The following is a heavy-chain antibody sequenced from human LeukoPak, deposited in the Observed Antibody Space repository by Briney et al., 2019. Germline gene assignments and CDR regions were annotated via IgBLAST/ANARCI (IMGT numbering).Heavy chain of an antibody. D-gene: IGHD6-6*01. V-gene: IGHV3-9*01. J-gene: IGHJ4*02. Sequence: GGSLRLSCAASGFTFDDYGLHWVRQVPGKGLEWVPGISCQSARFDADSVKGRFTISRDNAKNLLYLLMDSLRPEDSALYYCVKDAGIAARPWYFDSWGQGTQVIVSS. CDR2: ISCQSARF. CDR1: GFTFDDYG. CDR3: VKDAGIAARPWYFDS.